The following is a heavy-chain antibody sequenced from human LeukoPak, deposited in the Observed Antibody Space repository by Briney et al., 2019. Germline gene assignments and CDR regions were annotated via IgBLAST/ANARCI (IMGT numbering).Heavy chain of an antibody. D-gene: IGHD5-12*01. CDR2: IYSGGRT. V-gene: IGHV3-53*01. Sequence: GGSLRLSCAASGFTVSSNYMTWVRQAPGKGLEWVSVIYSGGRTFYADSVKGRFTISRDNSKNTLYLQMNSLRAEDSAVYYCARNENSGWGYFDYWGQGTLVTVSS. CDR1: GFTVSSNY. CDR3: ARNENSGWGYFDY. J-gene: IGHJ4*02.